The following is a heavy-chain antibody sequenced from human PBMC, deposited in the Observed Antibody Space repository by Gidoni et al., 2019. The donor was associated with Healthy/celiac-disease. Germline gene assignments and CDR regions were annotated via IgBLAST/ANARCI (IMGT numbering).Heavy chain of an antibody. CDR2: IYYSGST. D-gene: IGHD6-13*01. Sequence: QVQLQESGPGLVKPSETLSLTCTVSGGSISSYYWSWIRQPPGKGLEWIGYIYYSGSTNYNPSLKSRVTISVDTSKNQFSLKLSSVTAADTAVYYCARRHSSSWYGWFDPWGQGTLVTVSS. CDR3: ARRHSSSWYGWFDP. CDR1: GGSISSYY. V-gene: IGHV4-59*12. J-gene: IGHJ5*02.